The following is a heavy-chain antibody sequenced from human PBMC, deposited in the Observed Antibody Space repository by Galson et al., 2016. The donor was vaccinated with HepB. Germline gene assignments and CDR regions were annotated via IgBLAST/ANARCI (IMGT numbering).Heavy chain of an antibody. J-gene: IGHJ4*02. CDR3: VPEPQEAGSYSGY. CDR1: GFTFSTYW. Sequence: SLRLSCAASGFTFSTYWLSWVRQAPGKGLEWVANMNPDGTQKNYVDSVRGRFTISRDHAKNSLYLQLNGLRADDTARYYCVPEPQEAGSYSGYWGQGTLVTVSS. V-gene: IGHV3-7*01. D-gene: IGHD2-21*01. CDR2: MNPDGTQK.